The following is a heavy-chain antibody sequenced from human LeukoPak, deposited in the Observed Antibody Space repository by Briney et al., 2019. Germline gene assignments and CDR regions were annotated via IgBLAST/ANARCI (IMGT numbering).Heavy chain of an antibody. CDR3: AKADFYTALDI. CDR1: GFIFSSYG. Sequence: GGSLRLSCATSGFIFSSYGMNWVRQAPGKGLEWVARIWYDGSNKYYADSVKGRFVISRDNSNNTLYLQMNSLRAEDTAVYFCAKADFYTALDIWGQGTIVAVSS. J-gene: IGHJ3*02. CDR2: IWYDGSNK. V-gene: IGHV3-33*06. D-gene: IGHD3-3*01.